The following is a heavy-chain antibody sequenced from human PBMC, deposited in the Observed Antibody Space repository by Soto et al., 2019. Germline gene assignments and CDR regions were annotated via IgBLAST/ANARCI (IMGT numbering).Heavy chain of an antibody. J-gene: IGHJ6*02. CDR3: ARGPVGATTYYYYGMDV. V-gene: IGHV1-69*13. D-gene: IGHD1-26*01. CDR2: IIPIFGTA. CDR1: GGTFSSYA. Sequence: ASVKVSCKASGGTFSSYAISWVRQAPGQGLEWMGGIIPIFGTANYAQKFQGRVTITADESTSTAYMELSSLRSEDTAVYYCARGPVGATTYYYYGMDVWGQGTTVTVSS.